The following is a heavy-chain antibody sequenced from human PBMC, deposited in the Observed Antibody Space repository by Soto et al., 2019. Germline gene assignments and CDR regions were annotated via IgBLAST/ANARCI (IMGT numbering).Heavy chain of an antibody. CDR3: ARSQSNYDFWSAYSD. V-gene: IGHV3-30-3*01. J-gene: IGHJ4*02. CDR1: GFTFSTYA. CDR2: ISYDGSNK. D-gene: IGHD3-3*01. Sequence: QVQLVESGGGVVQPGRSLRLSCAASGFTFSTYAMHWVRQAPGKGLEWVAIISYDGSNKYYADSVRGRFTTSRDNSKNTRYLQMNSLRAEDTAVYSCARSQSNYDFWSAYSDWGQGTLVTVSS.